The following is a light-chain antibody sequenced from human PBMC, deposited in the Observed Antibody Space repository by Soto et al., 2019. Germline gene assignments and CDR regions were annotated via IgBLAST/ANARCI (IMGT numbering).Light chain of an antibody. V-gene: IGKV1-5*01. J-gene: IGKJ1*01. CDR3: QHYNSYSEA. CDR1: QSISNW. CDR2: HAS. Sequence: DIQMTQSPSTLPASVGDRATITCRASQSISNWLACYQQKPGTDPKLLIYHASTLESGVPSRFSGSGSGTDFTLTISSLQPEDVATYYCQHYNSYSEAFGQGTKVDIK.